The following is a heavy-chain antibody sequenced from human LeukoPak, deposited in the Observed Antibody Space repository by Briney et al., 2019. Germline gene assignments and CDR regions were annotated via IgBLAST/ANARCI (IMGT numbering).Heavy chain of an antibody. D-gene: IGHD1-26*01. Sequence: GGSLRLSCAASGFTFSTYDMHWVRQAPGKGLEWVSSFAFTGDTYYLGSVKGRFTISRENAKNSLYLQMNSLRAGDTAVYYRTRGLPGGLDSWGQGTLVTVSS. CDR1: GFTFSTYD. CDR3: TRGLPGGLDS. J-gene: IGHJ5*01. CDR2: FAFTGDT. V-gene: IGHV3-13*04.